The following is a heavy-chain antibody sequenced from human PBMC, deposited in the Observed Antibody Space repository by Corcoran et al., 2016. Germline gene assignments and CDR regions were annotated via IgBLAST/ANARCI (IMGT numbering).Heavy chain of an antibody. CDR3: ARAAGGYYYYGMDV. V-gene: IGHV4-59*01. D-gene: IGHD3-16*01. CDR2: IYYSGST. J-gene: IGHJ6*02. Sequence: QVQLQESGPGLVKPSETLSLTCTVSGGSISSYYWSWIRQPPGKGLEWIGYIYYSGSTNYNPSLKSRVTISVDTSKNQFSLKLSSVTAADTAVYYCARAAGGYYYYGMDVWGQGTTVTVSS. CDR1: GGSISSYY.